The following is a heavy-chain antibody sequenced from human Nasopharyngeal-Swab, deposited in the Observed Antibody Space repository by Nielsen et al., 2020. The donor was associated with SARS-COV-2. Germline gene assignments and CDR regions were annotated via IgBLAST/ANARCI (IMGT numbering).Heavy chain of an antibody. V-gene: IGHV1-18*01. D-gene: IGHD6-13*01. Sequence: ASVKVSCKASGYTFTSYGISWVRQAPGQGLEWMGWISAYNGNTNYAQKLQGRVTMTTDTSTSTAYMELRSLRSDDTAVYYCAREIIIAAAGIVWFDPWGQGTLVTVSS. J-gene: IGHJ5*02. CDR2: ISAYNGNT. CDR3: AREIIIAAAGIVWFDP. CDR1: GYTFTSYG.